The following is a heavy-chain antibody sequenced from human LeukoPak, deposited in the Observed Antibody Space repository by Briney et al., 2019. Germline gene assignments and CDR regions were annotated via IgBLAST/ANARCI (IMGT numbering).Heavy chain of an antibody. Sequence: ASVKGSCKASGYTFSSDATHWVRQAPGQRLEWMGWINAGNGNTKYSQKFQGRVTITRDTSASTAYMELSSLRSEVTAVYYCVIGRVASLNWGQGTLVTVSS. V-gene: IGHV1-3*01. CDR2: INAGNGNT. J-gene: IGHJ4*02. CDR1: GYTFSSDA. CDR3: VIGRVASLN. D-gene: IGHD5-12*01.